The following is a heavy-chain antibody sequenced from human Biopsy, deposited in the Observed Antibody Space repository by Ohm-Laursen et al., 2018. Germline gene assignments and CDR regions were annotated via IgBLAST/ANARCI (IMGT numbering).Heavy chain of an antibody. CDR3: RRAGGGKIYGL. CDR2: VHKSGNT. J-gene: IGHJ4*02. D-gene: IGHD3-16*01. Sequence: TLSLTCTVSGGSINTGTSYWTWIRQNPATGLGWIGYVHKSGNTHYNPPLKSRLSISVDTSRNQLSLKLTSVTAADTDLYYCRRAGGGKIYGLWGQGTLVTVSS. CDR1: GGSINTGTSY. V-gene: IGHV4-31*03.